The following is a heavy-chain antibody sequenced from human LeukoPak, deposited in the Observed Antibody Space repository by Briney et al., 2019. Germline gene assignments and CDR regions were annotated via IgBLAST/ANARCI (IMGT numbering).Heavy chain of an antibody. Sequence: ASVKVSCKASGYTFTGYYMHWVRQAPGQGLEWMGWINPNSGGTNHAQKFQGRVTMTRDTSISTAYMELSRLRSDDTAVYYCAREWKNTAMVFDYWGQGTLVTVSS. D-gene: IGHD5-18*01. V-gene: IGHV1-2*02. J-gene: IGHJ4*02. CDR1: GYTFTGYY. CDR3: AREWKNTAMVFDY. CDR2: INPNSGGT.